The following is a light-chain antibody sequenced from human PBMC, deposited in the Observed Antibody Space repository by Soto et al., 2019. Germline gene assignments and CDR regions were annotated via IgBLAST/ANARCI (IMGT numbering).Light chain of an antibody. CDR3: ATWDDSLTSYV. CDR2: SNN. J-gene: IGLJ1*01. V-gene: IGLV1-44*01. CDR1: SSNIGGNL. Sequence: QSFLTQPPSASGTPGQRVTIACSGSSSNIGGNLVSWYQQVPGTAPKLLIYSNNQRPSGVPDRFSGSKSGTSASLAISGLQSEDEADYYCATWDDSLTSYVFATGTKVTVL.